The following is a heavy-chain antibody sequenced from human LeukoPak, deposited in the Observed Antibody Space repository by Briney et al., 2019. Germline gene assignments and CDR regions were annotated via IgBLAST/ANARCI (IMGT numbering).Heavy chain of an antibody. Sequence: SETLSLTCAVYGGSFSGYYWSWIRQPPGKGLEWIGEINHSGSTNYNPSLKSRVTISVDTSKNQFSLKLSSVTAADTAVYYCATPASYYDFWSGSQDAFDIWGQGTMVTVSS. CDR2: INHSGST. V-gene: IGHV4-34*01. CDR1: GGSFSGYY. D-gene: IGHD3-3*01. CDR3: ATPASYYDFWSGSQDAFDI. J-gene: IGHJ3*02.